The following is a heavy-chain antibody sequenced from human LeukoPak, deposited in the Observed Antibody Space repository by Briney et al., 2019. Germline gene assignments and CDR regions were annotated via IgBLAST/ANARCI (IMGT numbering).Heavy chain of an antibody. Sequence: GGSLRLSCAASGFTISSYGMHWVRQSPGKGLEWVAVISYDGSNKYYADSVKGRFTISRDNSKNTLYLQMNSLRAEDTAVYYCAKSNGDYYYGMDVWGQGTTVTVSS. CDR3: AKSNGDYYYGMDV. D-gene: IGHD2-8*01. J-gene: IGHJ6*02. CDR2: ISYDGSNK. CDR1: GFTISSYG. V-gene: IGHV3-30*18.